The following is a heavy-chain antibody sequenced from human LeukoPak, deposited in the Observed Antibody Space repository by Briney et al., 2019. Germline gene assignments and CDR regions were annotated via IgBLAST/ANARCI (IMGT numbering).Heavy chain of an antibody. CDR3: ARVSGGSSVDY. CDR1: GYTFTSCA. V-gene: IGHV1-3*01. Sequence: ASVKVSCKASGYTFTSCAMHWVRQAPGQRLEWMGWINAGNGNTKYSQKFQGRVTITRDTSASTAYMELSSLRSEDTAAYYCARVSGGSSVDYWGREPWSPSPQ. D-gene: IGHD2-15*01. J-gene: IGHJ4*02. CDR2: INAGNGNT.